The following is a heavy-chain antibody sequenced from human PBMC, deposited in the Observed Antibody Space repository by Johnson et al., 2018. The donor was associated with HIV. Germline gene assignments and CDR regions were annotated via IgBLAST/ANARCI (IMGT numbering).Heavy chain of an antibody. D-gene: IGHD3-16*01. CDR1: GFMFSSFA. CDR3: AKVMTASSVNSFGGVIDASDI. J-gene: IGHJ3*02. Sequence: QVQLVESGGGVVQPGRSLRLSCAASGFMFSSFAMHWVRQAPGKGLEWVAVISYDGSNKYYVDSVKGRFTVSRDNSKNTLHLQMNSLRAADTAVYYCAKVMTASSVNSFGGVIDASDIWGQGTMVTVS. CDR2: ISYDGSNK. V-gene: IGHV3-30*18.